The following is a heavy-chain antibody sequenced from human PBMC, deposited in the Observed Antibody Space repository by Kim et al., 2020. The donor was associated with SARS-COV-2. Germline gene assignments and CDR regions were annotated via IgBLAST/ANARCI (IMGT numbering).Heavy chain of an antibody. CDR1: GYTFTSYA. CDR3: ARDGIPDIVVVPAAPPFGY. D-gene: IGHD2-2*01. V-gene: IGHV1-3*01. CDR2: INAGNGNT. Sequence: ASVKVSCKASGYTFTSYAMHWVRQAPGQRLEWMGWINAGNGNTKYSQKFQGRVTITRDTSASTAYMELSSLRSEDTAVYYCARDGIPDIVVVPAAPPFGYWCQGTLVTVSS. J-gene: IGHJ4*02.